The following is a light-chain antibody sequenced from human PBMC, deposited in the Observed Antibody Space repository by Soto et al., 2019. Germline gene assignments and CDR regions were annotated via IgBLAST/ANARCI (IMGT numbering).Light chain of an antibody. CDR2: DVS. J-gene: IGLJ1*01. CDR1: SSDVGGYNY. CDR3: CSYTTSNTRQIV. Sequence: QSVLPQPASVSGSPGQSTTISCTGTSSDVGGYNYVSWYQQHPGKAPKFMIYDVSSRPSGVSNRFSGSKSGNTASLTISGLQAEDEADYYCCSYTTSNTRQIVFGTGTKVTVL. V-gene: IGLV2-14*03.